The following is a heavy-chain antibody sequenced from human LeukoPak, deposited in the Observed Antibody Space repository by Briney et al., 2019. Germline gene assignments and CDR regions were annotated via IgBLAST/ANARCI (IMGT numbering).Heavy chain of an antibody. CDR1: GFTFSSYW. V-gene: IGHV3-74*01. CDR3: ARDSGRFDVFDI. J-gene: IGHJ3*02. CDR2: IHSDGTTT. Sequence: PGGSLRLSCAASGFTFSSYWMHWVRQAPGKGLVWVSRIHSDGTTTSYADSVKGRFTISRDNAKNTLYLQMNSLRAEDTAVYYCARDSGRFDVFDIWGQGTMVTVSS. D-gene: IGHD3-10*01.